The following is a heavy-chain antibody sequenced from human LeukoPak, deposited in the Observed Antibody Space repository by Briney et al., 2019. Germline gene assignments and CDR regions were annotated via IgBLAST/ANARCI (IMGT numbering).Heavy chain of an antibody. CDR3: ARGYDSSGRVDI. J-gene: IGHJ3*02. D-gene: IGHD3-22*01. Sequence: SQTLSLTCAVSGGSISSGGFSWSWIRQPPGKGLEWIGYIYHSGSTYYNPSLKSRVTISVDRSKNQFSLKLSSVTAADTAVYYCARGYDSSGRVDIWGQGTMVTVSS. CDR2: IYHSGST. V-gene: IGHV4-30-2*01. CDR1: GGSISSGGFS.